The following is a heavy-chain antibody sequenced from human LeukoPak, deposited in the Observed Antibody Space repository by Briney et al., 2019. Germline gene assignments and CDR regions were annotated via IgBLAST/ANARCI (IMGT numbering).Heavy chain of an antibody. CDR3: ASGGMSKGTIDP. D-gene: IGHD3-10*01. Sequence: AAVKVSFKASGYTFTGYYIHWVRQAPGQGVEWMGWINPNSGGTNYAQKFQGRVTMTRDTSISTAYMEVSSLRSDDTAVYYCASGGMSKGTIDPWGQGTLVTVSS. CDR2: INPNSGGT. J-gene: IGHJ5*02. CDR1: GYTFTGYY. V-gene: IGHV1-2*02.